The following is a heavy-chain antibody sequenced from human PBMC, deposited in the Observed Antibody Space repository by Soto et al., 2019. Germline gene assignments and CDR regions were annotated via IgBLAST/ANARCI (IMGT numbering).Heavy chain of an antibody. J-gene: IGHJ4*02. Sequence: LRLSCAASGFPFTGYAMSWVRQAPGKGLEWVSAISGHGDATFYADSVKGRFTISRDNSKNTLYLHMNSLRAEDTALYYCANSRVSMVRGLIIIPNYWGQGTLVTVSS. CDR3: ANSRVSMVRGLIIIPNY. CDR1: GFPFTGYA. CDR2: ISGHGDAT. V-gene: IGHV3-23*01. D-gene: IGHD3-10*01.